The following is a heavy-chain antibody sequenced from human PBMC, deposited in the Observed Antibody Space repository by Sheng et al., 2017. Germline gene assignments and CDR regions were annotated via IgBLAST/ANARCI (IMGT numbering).Heavy chain of an antibody. D-gene: IGHD6-19*01. CDR3: VRDLKANGWHFDY. CDR1: GFIFSAYS. V-gene: IGHV3-48*01. Sequence: EVQLVESGGGLVQPGDSLRLSCAASGFIFSAYSMDWVRQAPGKGLEWLSYINTNNGVYYADSVKGRFTISRDDATNSLYLQMNSLRAEDTAVYYCVRDLKANGWHFDYWGQGALVAVSS. CDR2: INTNNGV. J-gene: IGHJ4*02.